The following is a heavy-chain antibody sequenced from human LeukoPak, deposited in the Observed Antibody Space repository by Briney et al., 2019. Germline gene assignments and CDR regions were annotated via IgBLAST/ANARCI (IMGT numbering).Heavy chain of an antibody. J-gene: IGHJ6*02. CDR1: GYTFTSYD. Sequence: ASVKVSCKASGYTFTSYDINWVRQATGQGLEWMGWMNPNSGNTGYAQKFQGRVTMTRNTSISTAYMELSSLRSEDTAVYYCAKTRGYDSSEYYYGKDVWGQGTTVTVSS. CDR3: AKTRGYDSSEYYYGKDV. CDR2: MNPNSGNT. D-gene: IGHD5-12*01. V-gene: IGHV1-8*01.